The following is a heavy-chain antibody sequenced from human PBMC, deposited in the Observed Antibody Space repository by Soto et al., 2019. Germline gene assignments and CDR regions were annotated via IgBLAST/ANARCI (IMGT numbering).Heavy chain of an antibody. CDR1: GFTFNSYS. V-gene: IGHV3-21*01. CDR2: ISSSSRYI. Sequence: PGGSLRLSCAASGFTFNSYSMYWVRQAPGKGLEWVSSISSSSRYIYYADSLKGRFTVSRDNAKNSLYLQMSSLRVEDTAVYYCAGASSYGTYYFDYWGQGTLVTVSS. CDR3: AGASSYGTYYFDY. J-gene: IGHJ4*02. D-gene: IGHD5-18*01.